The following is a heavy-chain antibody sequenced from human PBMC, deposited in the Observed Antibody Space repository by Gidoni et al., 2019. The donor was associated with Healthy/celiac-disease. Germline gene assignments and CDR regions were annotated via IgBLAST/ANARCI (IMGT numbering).Heavy chain of an antibody. D-gene: IGHD6-19*01. Sequence: QVQLQESGPGLVKPSQTLSLTCTVSGGSISSGSYYWSWIRQPAGKGLEWIGRIYTSGSTNYNPSLKSRVTISVDTSKNQFSLKLSSVTAADTAVYYCARAEKWLVPDYWGQGTLVTVSS. V-gene: IGHV4-61*02. J-gene: IGHJ4*02. CDR3: ARAEKWLVPDY. CDR2: IYTSGST. CDR1: GGSISSGSYY.